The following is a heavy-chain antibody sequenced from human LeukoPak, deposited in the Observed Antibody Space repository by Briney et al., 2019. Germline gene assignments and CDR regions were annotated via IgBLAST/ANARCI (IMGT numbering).Heavy chain of an antibody. Sequence: GGSLRLSCAASGFTFSDYDMHWVHQAPGKELEWVVVVLSDGNNKFYADSVKGRFTISRVNSKNTLYLQMNSLRAEDTAVYYCAKDLIDYADSSGYPDYWGQGTLVTVSS. J-gene: IGHJ4*02. CDR3: AKDLIDYADSSGYPDY. CDR1: GFTFSDYD. CDR2: VLSDGNNK. D-gene: IGHD3-22*01. V-gene: IGHV3-30*18.